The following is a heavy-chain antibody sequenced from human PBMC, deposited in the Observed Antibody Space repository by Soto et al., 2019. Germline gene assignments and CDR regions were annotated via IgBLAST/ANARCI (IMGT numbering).Heavy chain of an antibody. CDR2: INAGNGDT. D-gene: IGHD3-16*01. J-gene: IGHJ4*02. Sequence: ASVKVCCKASGYSFTNYAMHWVRQAPGQRLEWMGWINAGNGDTKYSQKFQGRVTITRDTSASTAYMELSSLRSEDTAVYYCETWGSESSVFDYWGQGTLVPVSS. CDR3: ETWGSESSVFDY. CDR1: GYSFTNYA. V-gene: IGHV1-3*01.